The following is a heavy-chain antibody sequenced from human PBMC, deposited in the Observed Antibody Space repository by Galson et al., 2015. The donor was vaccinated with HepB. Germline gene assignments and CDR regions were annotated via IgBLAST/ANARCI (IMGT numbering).Heavy chain of an antibody. J-gene: IGHJ4*02. V-gene: IGHV4-39*01. Sequence: SETLSLTCTVSGGSISGSYYWAWIRQPPRKGLEWIGAVDYSGTVYYTPSLKSRVTISVDTSKNQFSLNLRSVTAADTAVYYCARGVGMTTAASERANDYWGQGALVTVSS. CDR3: ARGVGMTTAASERANDY. D-gene: IGHD4-17*01. CDR2: VDYSGTV. CDR1: GGSISGSYY.